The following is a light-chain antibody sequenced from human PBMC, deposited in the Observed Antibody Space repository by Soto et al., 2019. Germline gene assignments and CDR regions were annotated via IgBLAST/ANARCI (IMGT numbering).Light chain of an antibody. V-gene: IGLV2-14*01. CDR1: SSDVGGYKY. CDR3: TSYTGSRSSV. Sequence: QSALPQPASVSGSPGQSIAISCTGTSSDVGGYKYVSWYQQHPGKAPKLMIYDVSSRPSGVSDRFSGSKSGNTASLTISGLQAEDEADYYGTSYTGSRSSVFGTGTKVT. J-gene: IGLJ1*01. CDR2: DVS.